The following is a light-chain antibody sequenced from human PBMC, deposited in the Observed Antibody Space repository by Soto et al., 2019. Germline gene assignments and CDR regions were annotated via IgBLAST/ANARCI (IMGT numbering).Light chain of an antibody. CDR2: DAI. V-gene: IGKV3-15*01. Sequence: IVMAQSPATVSVARGGRVTFSCRASQGISKKVAWYQHKPGQTPRLLIYDAIIRAPDVPARFSGSWSGTEFTLTINSLQSEDFAVYYCQQYDAWPLTFGGGTKVDIK. CDR1: QGISKK. CDR3: QQYDAWPLT. J-gene: IGKJ4*01.